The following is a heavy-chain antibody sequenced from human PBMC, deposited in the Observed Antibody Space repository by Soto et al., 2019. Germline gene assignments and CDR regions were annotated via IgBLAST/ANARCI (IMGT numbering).Heavy chain of an antibody. CDR3: AHRKNWAHAGYIRFDY. CDR2: LYWIDDK. J-gene: IGHJ4*02. CDR1: GLSLSTSSMG. Sequence: QITLEESGPTLVKPTQTLTLACTFSGLSLSTSSMGVGWIRQPPGRALEWLALLYWIDDKSYRPSLKSRLTISTDTSKNQVVLTTTNMDPVHTGTYFCAHRKNWAHAGYIRFDYWGQGSLVTVSS. D-gene: IGHD5-12*01. V-gene: IGHV2-5*01.